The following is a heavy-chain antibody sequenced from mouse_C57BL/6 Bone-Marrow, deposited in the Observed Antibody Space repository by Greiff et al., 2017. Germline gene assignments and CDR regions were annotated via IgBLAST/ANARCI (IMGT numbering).Heavy chain of an antibody. V-gene: IGHV1-69*01. J-gene: IGHJ3*01. CDR1: GYTFTSYW. CDR2: IDPSDSYT. Sequence: QVQLQQPGAELVMPGASVKLSCKASGYTFTSYWMHWVKPRPGQGLEWIGEIDPSDSYTNYNQKFQGKSTLTVDKSSSTAYMQLSSLTSEDSAVYYCARGDWDWFAYWGQGTLVTVSA. D-gene: IGHD4-1*01. CDR3: ARGDWDWFAY.